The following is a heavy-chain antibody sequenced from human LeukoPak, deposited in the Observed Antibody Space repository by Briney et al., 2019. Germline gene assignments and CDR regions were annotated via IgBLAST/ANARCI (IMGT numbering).Heavy chain of an antibody. Sequence: PGGSLRLSCAASGFTFSSYSMNWVRQAPGRGLEWVSSISSSSSYIYYADSVKGRFTISRDNAKNSLYLQMNSLRAEDTAVYYCARGKVAVAGTYQPEDGYGMDVWGQGTTVTVSS. J-gene: IGHJ6*02. V-gene: IGHV3-21*01. CDR1: GFTFSSYS. CDR3: ARGKVAVAGTYQPEDGYGMDV. CDR2: ISSSSSYI. D-gene: IGHD6-19*01.